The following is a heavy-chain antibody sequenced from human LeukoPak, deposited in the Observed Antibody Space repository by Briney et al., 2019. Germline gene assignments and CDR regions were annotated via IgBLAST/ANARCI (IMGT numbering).Heavy chain of an antibody. D-gene: IGHD2-21*02. CDR2: ISSSSSTI. Sequence: GGSLRLSCAASGFTFSSYSMNWVRQAPGKGLEWVSYISSSSSTIYYADSVKGRFTISRDNAKNSLYLQMNSLRAEDTAVYYCARENCGGDCYLGYWGQGTLVTVSS. J-gene: IGHJ4*02. CDR1: GFTFSSYS. CDR3: ARENCGGDCYLGY. V-gene: IGHV3-48*01.